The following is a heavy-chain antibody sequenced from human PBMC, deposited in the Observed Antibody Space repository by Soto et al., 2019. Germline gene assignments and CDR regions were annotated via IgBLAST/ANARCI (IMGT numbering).Heavy chain of an antibody. J-gene: IGHJ4*02. Sequence: WASVKVSCKASGFTFTSSAVQWVRQARGQRLEWIGWIVVGSGNTNYAQKFQERVTITRDMSTSTAYMELSSLRSEDTAVYYCAAGGMATVTTFDYWGQGTLVTVSS. V-gene: IGHV1-58*01. CDR3: AAGGMATVTTFDY. CDR1: GFTFTSSA. CDR2: IVVGSGNT. D-gene: IGHD4-4*01.